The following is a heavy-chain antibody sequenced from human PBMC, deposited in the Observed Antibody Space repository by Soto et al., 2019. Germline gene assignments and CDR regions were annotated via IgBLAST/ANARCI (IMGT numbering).Heavy chain of an antibody. CDR1: GGTFSSYA. CDR2: IIPIFGTA. J-gene: IGHJ5*02. D-gene: IGHD2-21*01. Sequence: SVKVSCKASGGTFSSYAISWVRQAPGQGLEWMGGIIPIFGTANYAQKFQGRVTITADKSTSTAYMELSSLRSEDTAVYYCARDPHHNNWFDPWGQGTLVTVSS. V-gene: IGHV1-69*06. CDR3: ARDPHHNNWFDP.